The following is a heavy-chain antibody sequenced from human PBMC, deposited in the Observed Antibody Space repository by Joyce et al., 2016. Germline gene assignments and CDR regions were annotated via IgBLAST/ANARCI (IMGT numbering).Heavy chain of an antibody. D-gene: IGHD1/OR15-1a*01. CDR2: ISTNNGDT. J-gene: IGHJ2*01. CDR1: HYPFTSYG. CDR3: ARDVNWYNYLDL. Sequence: QAQLVQSGDEVRKPGASVKVSCKASHYPFTSYGISWVRQAPGQGLEWMGWISTNNGDTKYSQKFQDRVTRTTETSTETAYMELRSLTSDDTAVYFCARDVNWYNYLDLWGRGALVIVST. V-gene: IGHV1-18*01.